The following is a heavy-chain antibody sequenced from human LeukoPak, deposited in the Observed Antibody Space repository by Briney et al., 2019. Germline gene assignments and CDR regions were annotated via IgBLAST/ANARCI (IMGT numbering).Heavy chain of an antibody. CDR3: ARDEPYYYDSSGYPARYFDY. CDR1: GGSISTYY. D-gene: IGHD3-22*01. Sequence: PSETLSLTCTVSGGSISTYYWSWIRQPPGKGLEWIGYIYYSGSTNYNPSLKSRVTISVDTSKNQFSLKLGSVTAADTAVYYCARDEPYYYDSSGYPARYFDYWGQGTLVTVSS. CDR2: IYYSGST. J-gene: IGHJ4*02. V-gene: IGHV4-59*01.